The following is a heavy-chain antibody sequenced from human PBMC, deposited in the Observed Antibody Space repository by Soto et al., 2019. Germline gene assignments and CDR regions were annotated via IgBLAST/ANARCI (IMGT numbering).Heavy chain of an antibody. CDR2: IFYSGST. J-gene: IGHJ4*02. D-gene: IGHD1-26*01. Sequence: QVQLQESGPGLVKPSQTLSLTCTVSGGSISSTGYFWTWIRQHPGKGLEWIGYIFYSGSTFHNPSLKSRVTISVDTSKNQFSLELSTVTAADTAVYFCAREAGSGDYFDYWGQGTQVTVSS. CDR3: AREAGSGDYFDY. V-gene: IGHV4-31*03. CDR1: GGSISSTGYF.